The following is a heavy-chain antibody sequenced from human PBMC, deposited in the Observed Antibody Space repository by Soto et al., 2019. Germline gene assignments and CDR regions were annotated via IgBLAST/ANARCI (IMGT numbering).Heavy chain of an antibody. V-gene: IGHV4-34*01. J-gene: IGHJ4*02. Sequence: SETLSLTCAVYGGSFSGYYWSWIRQPPGKGLEWIGEINHSGSTNYNPSLKSRVTISVDTSKNQFSLKLSSVTAADTAVYYRARGSAYCGGDCYSYFDYWGQGTLVTVSS. CDR2: INHSGST. CDR1: GGSFSGYY. CDR3: ARGSAYCGGDCYSYFDY. D-gene: IGHD2-21*02.